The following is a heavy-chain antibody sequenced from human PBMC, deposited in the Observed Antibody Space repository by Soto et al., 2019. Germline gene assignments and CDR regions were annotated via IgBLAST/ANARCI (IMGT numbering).Heavy chain of an antibody. CDR2: MNPNSGNT. Sequence: QVQLVQSGAEVKKPGASVKVSCKASGYTFTSYDINWVRQATGQGLEWMGWMNPNSGNTGYAQKFQGRVTMTRNTSISTAYMELSSLRSEDTAVYYCARGYCSGGSCSSGDNWFDPWGQGTLVTVSS. CDR1: GYTFTSYD. V-gene: IGHV1-8*01. D-gene: IGHD2-15*01. CDR3: ARGYCSGGSCSSGDNWFDP. J-gene: IGHJ5*02.